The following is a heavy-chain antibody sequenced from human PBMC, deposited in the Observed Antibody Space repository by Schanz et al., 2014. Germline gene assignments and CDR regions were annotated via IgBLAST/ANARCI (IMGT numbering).Heavy chain of an antibody. V-gene: IGHV3-21*02. Sequence: EVQLVESGGGLVKPGGSLRLSCGVSGFTASSHSMNWVRQAPGKGLEWVSSISSRSSHIYYADSVKGRFTVSRDNAKNSVYLQMNGLRDEDTAVYYCVRERTNYGGNSYYFDHWGQGTLXTVSS. D-gene: IGHD2-21*02. CDR1: GFTASSHS. CDR3: VRERTNYGGNSYYFDH. J-gene: IGHJ4*02. CDR2: ISSRSSHI.